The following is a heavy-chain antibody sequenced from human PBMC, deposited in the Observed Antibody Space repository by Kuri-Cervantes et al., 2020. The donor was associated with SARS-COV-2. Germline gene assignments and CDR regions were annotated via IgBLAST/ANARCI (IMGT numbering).Heavy chain of an antibody. Sequence: ASVNVSCMASGYTFTGYYMHWVRQAPGQGLEWMGWINPNSGGTNYAQKFQGRVTMTRDTSISTAYMELSRLRPDDTAVYYRARSDPPLAYCGGDCRLFDYWGQGTLVTVSS. V-gene: IGHV1-2*02. CDR3: ARSDPPLAYCGGDCRLFDY. J-gene: IGHJ4*02. CDR1: GYTFTGYY. D-gene: IGHD2-21*02. CDR2: INPNSGGT.